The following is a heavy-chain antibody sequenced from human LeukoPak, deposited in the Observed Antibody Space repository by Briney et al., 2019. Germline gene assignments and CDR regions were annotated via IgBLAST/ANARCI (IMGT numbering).Heavy chain of an antibody. CDR3: ARRNYGDYDHYFDF. D-gene: IGHD4-17*01. V-gene: IGHV4-61*01. Sequence: SETLSLTCTVSGGSVGSVSSYWTWIRQPPGKGLEWIGYVYHTGGTKYNPSLKSRVTISLDTPKNQFSLRLSAVTAVDTAVYYCARRNYGDYDHYFDFWGQGILVTVSS. CDR2: VYHTGGT. CDR1: GGSVGSVSSY. J-gene: IGHJ4*02.